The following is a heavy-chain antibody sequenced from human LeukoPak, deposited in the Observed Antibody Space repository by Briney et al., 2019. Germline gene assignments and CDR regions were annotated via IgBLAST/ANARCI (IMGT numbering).Heavy chain of an antibody. V-gene: IGHV5-51*01. Sequence: GESLKISCQGSGYSLTTYYIGWVRQMPGKGLEWMGIINPGDSDTRYSPSFQGQVTISADKSISTAYLQWSSLKASDTAMYYCARGPSGSYDYWGQGTLVTVSS. J-gene: IGHJ4*02. CDR2: INPGDSDT. D-gene: IGHD3-22*01. CDR3: ARGPSGSYDY. CDR1: GYSLTTYY.